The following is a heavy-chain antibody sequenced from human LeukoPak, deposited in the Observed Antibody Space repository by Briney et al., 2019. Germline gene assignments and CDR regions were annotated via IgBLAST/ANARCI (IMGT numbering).Heavy chain of an antibody. CDR2: IWYDGSNK. D-gene: IGHD2-21*01. Sequence: GRSLRPSSAASGFIFSSYGTRWVRQPPGKGLEWVAVIWYDGSNKFYADSVKGRFTISRDNSKNTLYLQMNSLRAEDTAVYYCARDRSICGDWFDPWGQGTLVTVSS. J-gene: IGHJ5*02. V-gene: IGHV3-33*01. CDR3: ARDRSICGDWFDP. CDR1: GFIFSSYG.